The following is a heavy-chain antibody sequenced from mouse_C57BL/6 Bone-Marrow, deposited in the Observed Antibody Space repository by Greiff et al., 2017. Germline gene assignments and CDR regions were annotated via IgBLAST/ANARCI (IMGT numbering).Heavy chain of an antibody. J-gene: IGHJ4*01. V-gene: IGHV1-72*01. Sequence: VQLQQPGAELVKPGASVKLSCKASGYTFTSYWMHWVKQRPGRGLEWIGRIDPNSGGTKYNEKFKSKATLTVDKPSSTAYMQLSSLTSEDSAVYYCARVYDGYYYAMDYWGQGTSVTVSS. CDR3: ARVYDGYYYAMDY. D-gene: IGHD2-3*01. CDR2: IDPNSGGT. CDR1: GYTFTSYW.